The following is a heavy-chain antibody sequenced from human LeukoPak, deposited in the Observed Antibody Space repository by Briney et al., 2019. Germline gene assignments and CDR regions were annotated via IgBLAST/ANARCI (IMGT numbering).Heavy chain of an antibody. Sequence: GASVKVSCKASGYTFTGYYMHWVRQAPGQGLEWMGWINPNSGGTNYAQKFQGRVTMTRDTSISTAYMELSRLRSDDTAVYYCARDLGLEMATIGTWFDPWGQGTLVTVSS. CDR2: INPNSGGT. CDR1: GYTFTGYY. V-gene: IGHV1-2*02. CDR3: ARDLGLEMATIGTWFDP. D-gene: IGHD5-24*01. J-gene: IGHJ5*02.